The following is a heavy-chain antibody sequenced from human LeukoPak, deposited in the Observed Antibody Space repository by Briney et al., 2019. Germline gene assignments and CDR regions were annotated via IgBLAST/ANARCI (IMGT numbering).Heavy chain of an antibody. D-gene: IGHD6-13*01. V-gene: IGHV3-48*02. Sequence: GGSLRLSCAASGFTFSTYSMDWVRQAPGKGLEWVSFISSTSTIYYADSVKGRFTISRDNAKNSLYLQMNSLRDEDTAVYYCARGLSMAAAGTGFAFDIWGRGTMVTVSS. CDR3: ARGLSMAAAGTGFAFDI. CDR2: ISSTSTI. J-gene: IGHJ3*02. CDR1: GFTFSTYS.